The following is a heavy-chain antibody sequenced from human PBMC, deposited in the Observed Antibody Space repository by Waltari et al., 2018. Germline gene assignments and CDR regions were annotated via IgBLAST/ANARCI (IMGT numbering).Heavy chain of an antibody. D-gene: IGHD1-1*01. CDR3: ARGLPNNLNDGGDRCWFDL. Sequence: QLQLQESGPGLVKPSETLSLTCSVSGGTIRTSSYHWGWIRQSPGKGLEWIGSIYYSGSTNCQPSLNSGVTISVDLSMNQFSLKLTSVTAADTAVYYCARGLPNNLNDGGDRCWFDLLGQGTLVIVSS. V-gene: IGHV4-39*07. CDR2: IYYSGST. J-gene: IGHJ5*02. CDR1: GGTIRTSSYH.